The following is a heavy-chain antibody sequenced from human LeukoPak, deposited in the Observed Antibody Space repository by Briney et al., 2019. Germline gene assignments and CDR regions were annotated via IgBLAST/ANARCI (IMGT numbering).Heavy chain of an antibody. J-gene: IGHJ4*02. Sequence: PSETLSLTCAVYGGSFSGYYWGWIRQPPGKGLEWIGSIYYSGSTYYNPSLKSRVTISVDTSKNQFSLKLSSVTAADTAVYYCARGRSSGWYYYDSSGYYRTGYYFDYWGQGTLVTVSS. CDR2: IYYSGST. CDR3: ARGRSSGWYYYDSSGYYRTGYYFDY. D-gene: IGHD3-22*01. CDR1: GGSFSGYY. V-gene: IGHV4-34*01.